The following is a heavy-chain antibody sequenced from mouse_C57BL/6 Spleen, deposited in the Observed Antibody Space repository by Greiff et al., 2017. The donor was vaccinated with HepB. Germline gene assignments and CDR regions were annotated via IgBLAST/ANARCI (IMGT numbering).Heavy chain of an antibody. Sequence: QVQLQRPGAELAKPGASVKLSCKASGYTFTSYWMHGVKQRPGQGLEWIGYINPSSGYTKYKQKFKDKATLTADKSSSTAYMQLSSLTYEDSAVYYCARDRDCYYPYWGQGTTLTVSS. D-gene: IGHD2-3*01. CDR3: ARDRDCYYPY. V-gene: IGHV1-7*01. CDR1: GYTFTSYW. CDR2: INPSSGYT. J-gene: IGHJ2*01.